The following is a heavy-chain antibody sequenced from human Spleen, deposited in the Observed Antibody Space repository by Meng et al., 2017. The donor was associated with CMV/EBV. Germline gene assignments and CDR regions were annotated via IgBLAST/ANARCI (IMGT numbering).Heavy chain of an antibody. J-gene: IGHJ3*02. D-gene: IGHD2-21*02. CDR1: GGAFSGYY. Sequence: LQQCCAGLLKPSGPLSLTCAVYGGAFSGYYSSWTRQPPGKGLEWIGEINHSGNTNYNPSLKSRVTISVDTSKNQFSLKLSSVTAADTAVYYCARNPCGGDCYAVFDIWGQGTMVTVSS. V-gene: IGHV4-34*01. CDR2: INHSGNT. CDR3: ARNPCGGDCYAVFDI.